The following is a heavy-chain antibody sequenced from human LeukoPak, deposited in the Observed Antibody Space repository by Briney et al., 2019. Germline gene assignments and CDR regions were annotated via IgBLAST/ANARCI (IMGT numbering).Heavy chain of an antibody. V-gene: IGHV3-74*01. D-gene: IGHD3-10*01. J-gene: IGHJ4*02. Sequence: GGSLRLSCAASGFTFSGYWMHWVRQAPGKGLVWVSRITGDGSGTSYADSVKGRFTISRDNSKNTLYLQMNSLRAEDTAVYSCARASGPFDYWGQGTLVTVSS. CDR3: ARASGPFDY. CDR2: ITGDGSGT. CDR1: GFTFSGYW.